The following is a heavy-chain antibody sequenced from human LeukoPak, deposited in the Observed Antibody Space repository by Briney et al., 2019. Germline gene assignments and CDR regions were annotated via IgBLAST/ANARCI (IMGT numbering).Heavy chain of an antibody. CDR3: ARDYGDIPPDWYYDL. D-gene: IGHD4-17*01. J-gene: IGHJ2*01. CDR1: GHSIRSGYY. CDR2: IYQSGST. V-gene: IGHV4-38-2*02. Sequence: SETLSLTCTVSGHSIRSGYYWGWIRQSPGKGLEWIGNIYQSGSTSYNPSLTSRVTISVDSSKNELSLSLNSVTAADTAVYYCARDYGDIPPDWYYDLWGRGTLVTVSS.